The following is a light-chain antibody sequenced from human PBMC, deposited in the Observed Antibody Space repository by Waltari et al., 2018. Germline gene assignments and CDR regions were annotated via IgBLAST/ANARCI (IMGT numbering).Light chain of an antibody. CDR1: NSNIGRNS. CDR2: RDD. Sequence: QSVLTQPPSVSGTPGQTVTISCFGTNSNIGRNSVFWYQQLPGTAPKLLIYRDDQRPSGDPDRFSGSKSGTSASLAIRGLRSEDEAEYYCAAWDDSLSVSYVFGSGTKVTV. V-gene: IGLV1-47*01. J-gene: IGLJ1*01. CDR3: AAWDDSLSVSYV.